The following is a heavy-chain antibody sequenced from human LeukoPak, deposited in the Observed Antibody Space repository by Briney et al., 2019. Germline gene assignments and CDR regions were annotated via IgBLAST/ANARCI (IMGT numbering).Heavy chain of an antibody. CDR2: ISAYNGNT. D-gene: IGHD6-13*01. CDR3: ARTREYSSSWYFPPFDP. CDR1: GYTFTSYG. V-gene: IGHV1-18*01. J-gene: IGHJ5*02. Sequence: GASVKVSCKASGYTFTSYGISWVRQAPGQGLEWMGWISAYNGNTNYAQKLQGRVTMTTDTSTSTAYMELRSLRSDDTAVYYCARTREYSSSWYFPPFDPWGQGTLVTVSS.